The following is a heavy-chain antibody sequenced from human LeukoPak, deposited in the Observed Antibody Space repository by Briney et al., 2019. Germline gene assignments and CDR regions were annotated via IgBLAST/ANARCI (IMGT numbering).Heavy chain of an antibody. CDR3: ARTMKGDFWSNYSYYYYYYMDV. V-gene: IGHV4-59*01. J-gene: IGHJ6*03. Sequence: PSETLSLTCTVSGGSISSYCWSWIRQPPGKGLEWIGYISYSGSTNYNPSLKSRVTISVDTSKNQFSLKLSSVTAADTAVYYCARTMKGDFWSNYSYYYYYYMDVWGKGTTVTVSS. CDR2: ISYSGST. D-gene: IGHD3-3*01. CDR1: GGSISSYC.